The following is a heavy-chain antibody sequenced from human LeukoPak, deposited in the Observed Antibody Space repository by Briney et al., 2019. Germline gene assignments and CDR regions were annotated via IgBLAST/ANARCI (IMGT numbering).Heavy chain of an antibody. CDR1: GFTFSRSD. Sequence: GGSLRLSCAPSGFTFSRSDMHWVRQVTGKGLEWGSGIGTAGDTYYPDSVKGRFTISRENVKNSLYLQMNSLRAGDTAVYYCARGIPVVRGVISPVDYWGQGTLVTVSS. J-gene: IGHJ4*02. V-gene: IGHV3-13*01. CDR2: IGTAGDT. D-gene: IGHD3-10*01. CDR3: ARGIPVVRGVISPVDY.